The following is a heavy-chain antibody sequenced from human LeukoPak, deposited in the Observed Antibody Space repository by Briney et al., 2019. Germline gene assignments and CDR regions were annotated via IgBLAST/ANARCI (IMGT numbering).Heavy chain of an antibody. Sequence: KPSETLSLTCTVSGGSISSSSYYWGWIRQPPGKGLEWIGYIYYSGSTNYNPSLKSRVTISVDTSKNQFSLKLSSVTAADTAVYYCARLPRYSSSFGGFFDYWGQGTLVTVSS. V-gene: IGHV4-61*05. CDR1: GGSISSSSYY. CDR3: ARLPRYSSSFGGFFDY. D-gene: IGHD6-13*01. CDR2: IYYSGST. J-gene: IGHJ4*02.